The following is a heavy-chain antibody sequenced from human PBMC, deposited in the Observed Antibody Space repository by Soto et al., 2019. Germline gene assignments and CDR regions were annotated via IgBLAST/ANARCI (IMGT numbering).Heavy chain of an antibody. V-gene: IGHV4-31*01. J-gene: IGHJ3*02. CDR2: IYYSGNT. CDR3: AQALVFTGGDGFDI. D-gene: IGHD1-1*01. CDR1: GGSITTGGRY. Sequence: QVRLQEWGPGLVKPSQTLSLNCSVSGGSITTGGRYWSWIRQLPGKGLEWIGDIYYSGNTYSNASIKRLVTLSEEAAKTQFSLKLSSVTAADTAVYYCAQALVFTGGDGFDIWGQGRLVTVSS.